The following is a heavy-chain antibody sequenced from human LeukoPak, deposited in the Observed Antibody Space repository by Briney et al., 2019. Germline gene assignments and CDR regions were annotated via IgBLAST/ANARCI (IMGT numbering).Heavy chain of an antibody. CDR3: ARRSDWGNVFDI. J-gene: IGHJ3*02. D-gene: IGHD7-27*01. V-gene: IGHV6-1*01. Sequence: SQTLSLTCAISGDSVSSNSAAWNWIRQSPSRGLEWLGRTYYRSKWYNDYAESVKSRITISPDTSKNHFSLQLNSVTPEDTAVYFCARRSDWGNVFDIWGQGTMVTVSS. CDR2: TYYRSKWYN. CDR1: GDSVSSNSAA.